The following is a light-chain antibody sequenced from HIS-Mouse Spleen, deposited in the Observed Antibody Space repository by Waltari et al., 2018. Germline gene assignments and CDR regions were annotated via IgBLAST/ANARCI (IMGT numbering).Light chain of an antibody. CDR1: SSDVGGYNY. Sequence: QSALTQPPSASGSPGQSVTISCTGTSSDVGGYNYVSWYQQHPGKAPKLMIYEVSKRPAGVPVRSSGSKSGNTASLTVSGLQAEDEADYYCSSYAGSNNWVFGGGTKLTVL. CDR2: EVS. CDR3: SSYAGSNNWV. V-gene: IGLV2-8*01. J-gene: IGLJ3*02.